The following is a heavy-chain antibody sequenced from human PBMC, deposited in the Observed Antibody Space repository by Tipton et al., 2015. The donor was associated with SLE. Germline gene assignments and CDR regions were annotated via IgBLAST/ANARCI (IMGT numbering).Heavy chain of an antibody. CDR2: ISYDGSEK. V-gene: IGHV3-30*04. D-gene: IGHD4-17*01. J-gene: IGHJ2*01. CDR3: ARGSDGEYVRYFDV. Sequence: RSLRLSCAASGFTFSSYTLHWVRQAPGKGLEWVAVISYDGSEKYYADTVKGRITISRDNSKNTLYLQMNSLGLEDTAVYYCARGSDGEYVRYFDVWGPGTLVTVSS. CDR1: GFTFSSYT.